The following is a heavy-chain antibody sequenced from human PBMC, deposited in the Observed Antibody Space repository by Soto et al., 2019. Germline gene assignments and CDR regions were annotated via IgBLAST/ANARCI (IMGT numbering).Heavy chain of an antibody. J-gene: IGHJ4*02. Sequence: QVQLVESGGGLVEPGGSLRLSCAASGFTFSDYYMSWIRQAPGKGREWVSYISSSGSTIYYAGTVKGRFTISRDNAKNSLYLQMNSLRAEDTAVYYCASVDTAMVTDTPHDYWGQGTLVTVSS. CDR1: GFTFSDYY. D-gene: IGHD5-18*01. CDR2: ISSSGSTI. CDR3: ASVDTAMVTDTPHDY. V-gene: IGHV3-11*01.